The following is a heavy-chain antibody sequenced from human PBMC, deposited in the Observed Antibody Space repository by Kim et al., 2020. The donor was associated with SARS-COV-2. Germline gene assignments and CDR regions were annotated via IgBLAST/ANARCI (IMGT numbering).Heavy chain of an antibody. CDR3: ESHGHVYSTWSYYYFGMDV. CDR2: IDLSDSYA. CDR1: GYSFTSYW. V-gene: IGHV5-10-1*01. Sequence: GESLKISCKGSGYSFTSYWISWVRKMPGKGLEWMGRIDLSDSYAKYSPSFLGHATISANKSISTAYLQWSSLKASDTAMYYCESHGHVYSTWSYYYFGMDVWGLETTVTVSS. J-gene: IGHJ6*02. D-gene: IGHD6-6*01.